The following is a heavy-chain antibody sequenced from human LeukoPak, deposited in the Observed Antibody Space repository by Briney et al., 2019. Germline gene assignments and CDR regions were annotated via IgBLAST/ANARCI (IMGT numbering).Heavy chain of an antibody. CDR2: ISAYNGNT. Sequence: ASVKVSCKASGYTFTSYGISWVRQAPGQGLEWMGWISAYNGNTNYAQKLQGRVTMTTDTSTSTAYMELRSLRSDDTAVYYCARDPPGYSYGPTLDYWGQGTLVTVSS. CDR3: ARDPPGYSYGPTLDY. CDR1: GYTFTSYG. D-gene: IGHD5-18*01. V-gene: IGHV1-18*01. J-gene: IGHJ4*02.